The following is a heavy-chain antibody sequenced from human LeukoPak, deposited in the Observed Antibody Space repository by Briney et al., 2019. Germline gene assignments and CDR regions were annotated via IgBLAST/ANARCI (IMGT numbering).Heavy chain of an antibody. CDR3: ASVAGTDDAFHI. CDR2: TYYRSKWYN. Sequence: SQTLSLTCAISGDGVSSKSAALNWIRQSPSRGLEWLGRTYYRSKWYNDYAVPVKSRITINPATSKNQFSLQLNSVTPEDTAVYYCASVAGTDDAFHIWGQGTMVTVSS. J-gene: IGHJ3*02. CDR1: GDGVSSKSAA. V-gene: IGHV6-1*01. D-gene: IGHD6-19*01.